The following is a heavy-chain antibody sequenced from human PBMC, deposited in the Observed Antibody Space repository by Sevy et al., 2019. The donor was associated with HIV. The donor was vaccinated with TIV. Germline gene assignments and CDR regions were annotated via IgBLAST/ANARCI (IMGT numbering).Heavy chain of an antibody. V-gene: IGHV5-51*01. J-gene: IGHJ4*02. Sequence: GESMKISCKGSGYSFTSYWIGWVRQMPGKGLEWMGIIYPRDSDTRYSPSFQGQVTISADKSISTAYLQWSSLKASDTAMYYCARQASRFLEWTGYFDYWAQGTLVTVSS. CDR3: ARQASRFLEWTGYFDY. D-gene: IGHD3-3*01. CDR2: IYPRDSDT. CDR1: GYSFTSYW.